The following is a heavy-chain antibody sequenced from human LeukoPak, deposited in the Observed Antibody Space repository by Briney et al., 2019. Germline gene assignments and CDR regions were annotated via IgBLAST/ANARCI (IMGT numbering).Heavy chain of an antibody. CDR2: INPNSGGT. J-gene: IGHJ4*02. V-gene: IGHV1-2*02. CDR3: ARVGRAYGSGTKYYFDY. D-gene: IGHD3-10*01. Sequence: ASVKVSCKASGYTFTGYYMHWVRQAPGQGLEWMGWINPNSGGTNYAQKFQGRVTMTRDTSISTAYMELSGLRSDDTAVYYCARVGRAYGSGTKYYFDYWGQGTLVTVSS. CDR1: GYTFTGYY.